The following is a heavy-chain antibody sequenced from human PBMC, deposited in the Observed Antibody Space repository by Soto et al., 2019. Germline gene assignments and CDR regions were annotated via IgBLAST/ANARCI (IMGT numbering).Heavy chain of an antibody. CDR2: IYWDDDK. Sequence: QITLKESGPTLVQPTQALTLTCTFSGFSLSTSGVGVGWIRPPPGKALEWLALIYWDDDKRYSPSLKSRLTITNDTSKTQVVLTITNMQPVDTATYYCAHTTSEFGYWGQGTLVTVSS. D-gene: IGHD3-10*01. V-gene: IGHV2-5*02. CDR3: AHTTSEFGY. CDR1: GFSLSTSGVG. J-gene: IGHJ4*02.